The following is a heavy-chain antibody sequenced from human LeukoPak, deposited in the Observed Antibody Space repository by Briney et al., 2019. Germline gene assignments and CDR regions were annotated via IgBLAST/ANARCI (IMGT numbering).Heavy chain of an antibody. J-gene: IGHJ4*02. CDR3: ARERRWLLARINDY. CDR2: IYYSGST. D-gene: IGHD3-22*01. Sequence: SETLSLTCTVSDGSISSSSYYWGWIRQPPGKGLEWIASIYYSGSTYYNPSLKSRVTISVDTSKNQFSLKLSSVTAADTAVYYCARERRWLLARINDYWGQGTLVTVSS. CDR1: DGSISSSSYY. V-gene: IGHV4-39*07.